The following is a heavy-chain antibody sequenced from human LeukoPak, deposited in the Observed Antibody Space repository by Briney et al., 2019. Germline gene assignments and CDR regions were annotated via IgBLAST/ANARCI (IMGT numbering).Heavy chain of an antibody. J-gene: IGHJ4*02. Sequence: ASVKVSCEASGYTFTSYDINWVRQATGQGLEWMGWMNPNSGNTGYAQKFQGRVTMTRNTSISTAYMELSSLRSEDTAVYYCARALRGVYYDSSGYSYWGQGTLVTVSS. CDR2: MNPNSGNT. CDR3: ARALRGVYYDSSGYSY. D-gene: IGHD3-22*01. CDR1: GYTFTSYD. V-gene: IGHV1-8*01.